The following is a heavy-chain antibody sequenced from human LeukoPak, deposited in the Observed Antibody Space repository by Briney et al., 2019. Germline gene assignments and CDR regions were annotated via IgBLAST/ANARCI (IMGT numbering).Heavy chain of an antibody. CDR1: GFTVSSNY. J-gene: IGHJ4*02. CDR3: ARVAAENYYGSGSYFDY. V-gene: IGHV3-66*01. CDR2: IYSGGST. D-gene: IGHD3-10*01. Sequence: GGSLRLSCAASGFTVSSNYMSWVRQAPGKGLEWVSVIYSGGSTYYADSVKGRFTISRDNSKSTLYLQMNSLRAEDTAVYYCARVAAENYYGSGSYFDYWGQGTLVTVSS.